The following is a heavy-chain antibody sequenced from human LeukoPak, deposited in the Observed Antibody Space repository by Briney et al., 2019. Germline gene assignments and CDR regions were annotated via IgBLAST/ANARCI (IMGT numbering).Heavy chain of an antibody. CDR1: GXTFSSYW. V-gene: IGHV3-74*01. Sequence: GGSLRLSCVASGXTFSSYWMHWVRQAPGKGLVWVSRINSDGSSTTYADSVKGRFTISRDNAENTLYLQMNSLRAEDTAVYYCARHNGWYDYWGQGTLVTVSS. CDR2: INSDGSST. D-gene: IGHD6-19*01. J-gene: IGHJ4*02. CDR3: ARHNGWYDY.